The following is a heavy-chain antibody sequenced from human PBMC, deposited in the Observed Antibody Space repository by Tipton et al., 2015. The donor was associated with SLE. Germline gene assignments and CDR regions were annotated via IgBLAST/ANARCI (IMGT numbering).Heavy chain of an antibody. Sequence: SLRLSCAASGFAFSSYAMHWVRQAPGKGLEWVAVISYDGSNKYYADSVKGRFTISRDNSKNTLYLQMNSLRAEDTAVYCCASALLLFFDCWSQGTLVTVSS. D-gene: IGHD2/OR15-2a*01. CDR2: ISYDGSNK. J-gene: IGHJ4*02. V-gene: IGHV3-30*04. CDR3: ASALLLFFDC. CDR1: GFAFSSYA.